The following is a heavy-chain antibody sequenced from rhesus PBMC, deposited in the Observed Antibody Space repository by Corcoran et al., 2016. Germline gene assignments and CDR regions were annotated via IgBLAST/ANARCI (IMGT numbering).Heavy chain of an antibody. Sequence: QVQLQESGPGLVKPSETLSLTCAVSGYSISSGYGWGWLRQPPGKGLEWIGQSYGGSGSTYYNPALNGRVTVSKDTSKNQFSLKLSSVTAADTAVYYCAREGRIYSLFDYWGQGVLVTVSS. J-gene: IGHJ4*01. CDR3: AREGRIYSLFDY. CDR1: GYSISSGYG. V-gene: IGHV4-127*01. CDR2: SYGGSGST. D-gene: IGHD2-27*01.